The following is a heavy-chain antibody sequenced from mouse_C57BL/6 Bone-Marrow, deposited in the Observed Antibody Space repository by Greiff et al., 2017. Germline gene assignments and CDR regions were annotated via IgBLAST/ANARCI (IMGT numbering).Heavy chain of an antibody. J-gene: IGHJ2*01. V-gene: IGHV1-82*01. CDR2: IYPGDGDT. CDR3: ARHRATVVDY. Sequence: QVQLQQSGPELVKPGASVKISCKASGYAFSSSWMNWVKQRPGKGLEWIGRIYPGDGDTNYNGKFKGKATLTVDKSSSTAYMQLSSLTSEDSAVYYCARHRATVVDYWGQGTTLTVSS. CDR1: GYAFSSSW. D-gene: IGHD1-1*01.